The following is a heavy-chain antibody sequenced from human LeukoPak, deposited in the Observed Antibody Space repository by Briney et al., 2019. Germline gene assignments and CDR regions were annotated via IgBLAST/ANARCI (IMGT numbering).Heavy chain of an antibody. CDR2: IYYSGST. J-gene: IGHJ3*02. CDR1: AGSISSYF. V-gene: IGHV4-59*08. Sequence: PSETLSLTCTVSAGSISSYFWSWVRQPPGKGLEWIGHIYYSGSTKYNPSLKSRVTMSLDTSKNQFSLKLTSVTAADTAVYYCARHGGVVRGQGSDAFDIWGQGTMVTVSS. D-gene: IGHD3-10*01. CDR3: ARHGGVVRGQGSDAFDI.